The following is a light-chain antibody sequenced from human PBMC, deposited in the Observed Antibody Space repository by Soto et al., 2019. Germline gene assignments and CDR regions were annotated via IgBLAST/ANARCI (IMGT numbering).Light chain of an antibody. CDR1: SSDVGRYNY. CDR3: SSYTGRTISTVI. CDR2: EVS. Sequence: QSALTQPPSASGSPGQSVTISCTGTSSDVGRYNYVSWYQNHPGKAPKLIIYEVSKRPSGVPDRFSGSKSGNTASLTVSGLQAEDEADYYCSSYTGRTISTVIFGGGTQLTVL. J-gene: IGLJ7*01. V-gene: IGLV2-8*01.